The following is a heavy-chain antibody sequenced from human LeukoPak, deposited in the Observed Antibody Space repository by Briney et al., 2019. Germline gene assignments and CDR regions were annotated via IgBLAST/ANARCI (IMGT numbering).Heavy chain of an antibody. CDR3: ARAKVVYTAIAPNPFFDY. CDR1: GGSISSYY. CDR2: IYYSGGT. Sequence: KPSETLSLTCTVSGGSISSYYWIWIRQPPGKGLEWIGYIYYSGGTNYNPSLKSRVTISVDTSKNQFSLKLSPVTAADTAVYYCARAKVVYTAIAPNPFFDYWGQGTLVTVSS. J-gene: IGHJ4*02. V-gene: IGHV4-59*01. D-gene: IGHD5-18*01.